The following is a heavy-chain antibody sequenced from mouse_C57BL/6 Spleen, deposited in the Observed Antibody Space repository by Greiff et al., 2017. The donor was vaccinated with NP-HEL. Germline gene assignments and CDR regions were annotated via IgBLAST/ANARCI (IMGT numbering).Heavy chain of an antibody. V-gene: IGHV14-3*01. CDR3: AHEGNY. CDR2: IDPANGNI. CDR1: GFNFNNTY. Sequence: VQLLQSVAELVRPGASVKLSCTASGFNFNNTYMHWVKQRPEQGLEWVGRIDPANGNIKSAPKFQGKDTITVDTSSNTAYLQLSSLTSEDTAIYYCAHEGNYWGQGTTLTVSS. J-gene: IGHJ2*01.